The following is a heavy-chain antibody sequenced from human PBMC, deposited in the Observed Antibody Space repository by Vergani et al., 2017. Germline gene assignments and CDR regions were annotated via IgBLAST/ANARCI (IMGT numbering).Heavy chain of an antibody. D-gene: IGHD5-12*01. CDR1: GYSISSGYY. V-gene: IGHV4-38-2*02. CDR3: ARDHWVAR. Sequence: QVQLQESGPGLVKPSETLSLTCTVSGYSISSGYYWGWIRQPPGKGLEWIGSIYHSGSTYYNPSLKSRVTVSVDTSKNQFSLKLSSVTAADTAVYYCARDHWVARWGQGTLVTVSA. J-gene: IGHJ4*02. CDR2: IYHSGST.